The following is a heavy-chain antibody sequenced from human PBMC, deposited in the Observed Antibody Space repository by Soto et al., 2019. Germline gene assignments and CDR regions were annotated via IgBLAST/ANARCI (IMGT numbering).Heavy chain of an antibody. CDR3: ARERYYYDSSGYPARGAFDI. Sequence: GGSLRLSCAASGFTFSSYGMHWVRQAPGKGLEWVAVIWYDGSNKYYADSVKGRFTISRDNSKNTLYLQMNSLRAEDTAVYYCARERYYYDSSGYPARGAFDIWGQGTMFTVSS. V-gene: IGHV3-33*01. J-gene: IGHJ3*02. CDR2: IWYDGSNK. D-gene: IGHD3-22*01. CDR1: GFTFSSYG.